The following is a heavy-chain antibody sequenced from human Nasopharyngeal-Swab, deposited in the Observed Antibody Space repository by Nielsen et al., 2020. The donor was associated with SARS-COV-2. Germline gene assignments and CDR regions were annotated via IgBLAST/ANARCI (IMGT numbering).Heavy chain of an antibody. CDR3: ARDGLDYDFWSASFMDA. D-gene: IGHD3-3*01. CDR1: GFTFSNYN. Sequence: GESLKISCAASGFTFSNYNMNWVRQAPGKGLEWVSSISSSTTYIYYADSVKGRFTISRDNAKNSLYLQMNSLRAEDTAVYYCARDGLDYDFWSASFMDAWGQGTTVTVS. CDR2: ISSSTTYI. J-gene: IGHJ6*02. V-gene: IGHV3-21*01.